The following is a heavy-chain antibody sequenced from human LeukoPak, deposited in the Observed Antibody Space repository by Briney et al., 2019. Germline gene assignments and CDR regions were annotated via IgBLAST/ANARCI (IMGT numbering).Heavy chain of an antibody. CDR2: ISSSSSTI. D-gene: IGHD3-9*01. CDR3: ARESDILTGCPDY. Sequence: GGSLRLSCAASGFTFSSYSMNWVRQAPGKGLEWVSYISSSSSTIYYADSVKGRLTISRDNAKNSLYLQMNSLRAEDTAVYYCARESDILTGCPDYWGQGTLVTVSS. CDR1: GFTFSSYS. J-gene: IGHJ4*02. V-gene: IGHV3-48*01.